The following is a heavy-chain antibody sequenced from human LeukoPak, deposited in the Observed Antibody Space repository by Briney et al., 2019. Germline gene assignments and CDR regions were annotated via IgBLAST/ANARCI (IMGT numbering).Heavy chain of an antibody. CDR1: GYSFSIYW. V-gene: IGHV5-51*01. J-gene: IGHJ4*02. D-gene: IGHD3-22*01. CDR2: IYPGDSDT. Sequence: GESLKISCKASGYSFSIYWIGWVRQMPGKGLEWMGIIYPGDSDTRYSPSFQGQVTISADESITTAYLHWSSLKASDTAMYYCARRYDNSEYFTYWGQGTLVTVSS. CDR3: ARRYDNSEYFTY.